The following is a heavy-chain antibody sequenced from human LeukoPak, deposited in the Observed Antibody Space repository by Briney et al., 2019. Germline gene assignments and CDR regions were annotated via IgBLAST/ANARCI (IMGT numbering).Heavy chain of an antibody. V-gene: IGHV3-30*18. Sequence: WGSLRLSCAASGFTFSSYGMHWVRQAPGKGLEWVAVISYDGSNKYYADSVKGRFTISRDNSKNTLYLQMNSLRAEDTAVYYCAKDRFRGYSSSPRSVYMDVWGKGTTVTVSS. CDR2: ISYDGSNK. J-gene: IGHJ6*03. D-gene: IGHD6-13*01. CDR1: GFTFSSYG. CDR3: AKDRFRGYSSSPRSVYMDV.